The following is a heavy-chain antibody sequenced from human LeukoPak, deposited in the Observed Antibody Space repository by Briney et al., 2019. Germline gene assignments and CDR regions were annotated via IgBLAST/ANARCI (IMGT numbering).Heavy chain of an antibody. CDR2: ISGSGGST. D-gene: IGHD3-10*01. J-gene: IGHJ4*02. CDR3: AKDRVVRGVHYDY. CDR1: GGSISSSSYY. V-gene: IGHV3-23*01. Sequence: ETLSLTCTVSGGSISSSSYYWGWIRQPPGKGLEWVSAISGSGGSTYYADSVKGRFTISRDNSKNTLYLQMNSLRAEDTAVYYCAKDRVVRGVHYDYWGQGTLVTVSS.